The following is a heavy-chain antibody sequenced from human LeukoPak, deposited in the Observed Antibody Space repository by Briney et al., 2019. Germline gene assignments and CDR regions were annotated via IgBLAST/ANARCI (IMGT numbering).Heavy chain of an antibody. D-gene: IGHD3-22*01. CDR3: AKIVVYDSSGYRYYFDY. CDR2: ISYDGSNK. Sequence: GGSLRLSCAASGFTFSSYAMHWVRQAPGKGLEWVAVISYDGSNKYYADSVKGRFTISRDNSKNTLYLQMNSLRAEDTAVYYCAKIVVYDSSGYRYYFDYWGQGTLVTVSS. J-gene: IGHJ4*02. V-gene: IGHV3-30-3*02. CDR1: GFTFSSYA.